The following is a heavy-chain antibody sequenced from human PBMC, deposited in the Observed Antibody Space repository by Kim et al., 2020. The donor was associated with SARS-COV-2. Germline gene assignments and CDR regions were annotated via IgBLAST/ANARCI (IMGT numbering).Heavy chain of an antibody. V-gene: IGHV4-39*01. CDR2: IYYSGST. CDR1: GGSISSSSYY. CDR3: ARRVKDCSGGSCHYFD. Sequence: SETLSLTCTVSGGSISSSSYYWGWIRQPPGKGLEWIGSIYYSGSTYYNPSLKSRVTISVDTSKNQFSLKLSSVTAADTAVYYCARRVKDCSGGSCHYFD. J-gene: IGHJ4*01. D-gene: IGHD2-15*01.